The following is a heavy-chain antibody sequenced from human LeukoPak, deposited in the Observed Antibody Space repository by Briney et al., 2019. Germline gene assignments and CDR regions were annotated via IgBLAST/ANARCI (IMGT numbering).Heavy chain of an antibody. V-gene: IGHV3-23*01. Sequence: GGSLRLSCAASGFTFSSYAMSWVRQAPGKGLEWGSAISGSGGSTSYADSVKGRFTICTDNSTNTLYLQIDSLRTEGTAVYYCAKVSPDSSGFNVDYWGQGTLVTVSS. D-gene: IGHD3-22*01. CDR3: AKVSPDSSGFNVDY. CDR1: GFTFSSYA. J-gene: IGHJ4*02. CDR2: ISGSGGST.